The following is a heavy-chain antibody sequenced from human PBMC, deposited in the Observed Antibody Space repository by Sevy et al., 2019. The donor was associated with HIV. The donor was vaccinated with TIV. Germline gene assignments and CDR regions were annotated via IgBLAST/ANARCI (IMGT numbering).Heavy chain of an antibody. V-gene: IGHV4-39*01. CDR1: GGSISSSSYY. CDR3: ARLVPEVLPARANDYFDY. Sequence: SETLSLTCTVSGGSISSSSYYWGWIRQPPGKGLEWIGSIYYSGSTYYNPSLKSRVTISVDTSKNQFSLKLSSLTAADTAVYYCARLVPEVLPARANDYFDYWGQGALVTVSS. D-gene: IGHD2-2*01. CDR2: IYYSGST. J-gene: IGHJ4*02.